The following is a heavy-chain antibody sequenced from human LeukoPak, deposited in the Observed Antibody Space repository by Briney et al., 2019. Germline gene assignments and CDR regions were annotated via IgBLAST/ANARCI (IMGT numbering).Heavy chain of an antibody. CDR2: IYYSGNT. CDR1: GGSVSSGSYY. CDR3: ARYGDYVVGWLDP. J-gene: IGHJ5*02. D-gene: IGHD4-17*01. Sequence: SETLSLTCTVSGGSVSSGSYYWSWIRQPPGTGLEWIGYIYYSGNTNYNPSLKSRVTISVDTSKNQFSLKLSSVTAADTAVYYCARYGDYVVGWLDPWGQGTLVTVSS. V-gene: IGHV4-61*01.